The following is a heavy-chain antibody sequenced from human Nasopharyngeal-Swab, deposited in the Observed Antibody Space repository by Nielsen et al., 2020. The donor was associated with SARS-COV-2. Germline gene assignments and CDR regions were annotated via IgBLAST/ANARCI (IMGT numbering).Heavy chain of an antibody. CDR2: IGVSGTMT. J-gene: IGHJ4*02. Sequence: GESLKISCAASGFTFSSYGMTWVRQAPGKGLEWVSAIGVSGTMTYYADFVRGRFTISRDNSKNTLYLQMNSLRAEDTAVYYCARGSSRGMFDYWGQGTLVTVSS. V-gene: IGHV3-23*01. D-gene: IGHD6-13*01. CDR1: GFTFSSYG. CDR3: ARGSSRGMFDY.